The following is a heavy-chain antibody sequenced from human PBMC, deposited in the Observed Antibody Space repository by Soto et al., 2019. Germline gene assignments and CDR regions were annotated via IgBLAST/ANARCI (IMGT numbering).Heavy chain of an antibody. V-gene: IGHV3-23*01. CDR3: AKNRNTGVAGTSCWFGP. CDR1: GFTFSKYD. J-gene: IGHJ5*02. CDR2: ISVSGDTT. D-gene: IGHD6-19*01. Sequence: VGSLRLSCAASGFTFSKYDMSWVRQAPGKGLEWVSAISVSGDTTYYADSVKGRFTISRDNSKNTLYLQMNTLRAEDTAVYYCAKNRNTGVAGTSCWFGPWGQGTLVTVSS.